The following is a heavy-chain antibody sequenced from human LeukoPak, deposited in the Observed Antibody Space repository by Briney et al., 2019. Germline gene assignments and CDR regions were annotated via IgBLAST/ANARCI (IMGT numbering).Heavy chain of an antibody. D-gene: IGHD3-10*01. CDR3: ARDPERLWFGELSGGYYFDY. J-gene: IGHJ4*02. CDR1: GFTFSSYA. V-gene: IGHV3-30*04. Sequence: PGRSLRLSCAASGFTFSSYAMHWVRQAPGKGLEWVAVISYDGSNKYYADSVKGRFTISRDNSKNMLYLQMNSLRAEDTAVYYCARDPERLWFGELSGGYYFDYWGQGTQVTVSS. CDR2: ISYDGSNK.